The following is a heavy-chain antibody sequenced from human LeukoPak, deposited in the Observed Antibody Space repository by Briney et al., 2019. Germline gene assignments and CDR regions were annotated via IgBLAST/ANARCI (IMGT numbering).Heavy chain of an antibody. CDR3: ARTSGWNYYYYYYMDV. CDR1: GFTFSDYY. Sequence: PGVSLRLSCAASGFTFSDYYMSWIRQAPGKGLEWVSYISSSGSTIYYADSVKGRFTISRDNARNSLYLQMNSLRAEDTAVYYCARTSGWNYYYYYYMDVWGKGTTVTVSS. D-gene: IGHD6-19*01. V-gene: IGHV3-11*04. CDR2: ISSSGSTI. J-gene: IGHJ6*03.